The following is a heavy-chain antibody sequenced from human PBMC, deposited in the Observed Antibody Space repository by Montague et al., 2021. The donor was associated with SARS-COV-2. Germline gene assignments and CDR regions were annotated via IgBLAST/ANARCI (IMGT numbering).Heavy chain of an antibody. J-gene: IGHJ4*02. CDR2: IHYSGIT. V-gene: IGHV4-39*01. CDR1: GDSISSGYFC. Sequence: SETLSLTCTVSGDSISSGYFCWGWIRQPPGKGLDWVGTIHYSGITYYNLSLKIRVTIYVSTSRNQFSLKLSSGTAADTAIYYCSRQLAIAGPAAVSDYWGQGTLVTVSS. D-gene: IGHD2-2*01. CDR3: SRQLAIAGPAAVSDY.